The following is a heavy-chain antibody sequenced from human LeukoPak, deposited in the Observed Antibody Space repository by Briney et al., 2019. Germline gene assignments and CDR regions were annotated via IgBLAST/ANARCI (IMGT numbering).Heavy chain of an antibody. Sequence: GGSLRLSCVGSGFAFGVHAMSWVRQAPGKGPEWVATIGSGADLFYAESVKGRFTISRDDPRNTVWLQMNSLRTEDTALYYCAKDWTPHNRVYDCLDAWGQGTQVTVSS. J-gene: IGHJ5*02. CDR3: AKDWTPHNRVYDCLDA. CDR1: GFAFGVHA. V-gene: IGHV3-23*01. CDR2: IGSGADL. D-gene: IGHD3-16*01.